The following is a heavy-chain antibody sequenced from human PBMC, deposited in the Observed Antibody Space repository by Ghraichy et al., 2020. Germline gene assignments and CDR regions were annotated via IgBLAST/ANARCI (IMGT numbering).Heavy chain of an antibody. V-gene: IGHV1-24*01. D-gene: IGHD3/OR15-3a*01. J-gene: IGHJ5*02. CDR2: FDPEESEA. Sequence: ASVKVSCNVSGYTFTELSMHWLRQAPGTGLEWMGSFDPEESEAIYAHQFQGRVTMTADTSTDTAYMELTSLRSEDTAVYYCTTRVSDLWTGYYSRRALNLFTPWGQGTLVTVSS. CDR1: GYTFTELS. CDR3: TTRVSDLWTGYYSRRALNLFTP.